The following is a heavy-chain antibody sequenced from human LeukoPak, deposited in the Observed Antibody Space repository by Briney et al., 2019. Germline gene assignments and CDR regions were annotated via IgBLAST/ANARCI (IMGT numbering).Heavy chain of an antibody. Sequence: ASVKVSCKASGYTFNSYDINWVRQATGQGLEWMGWMNPNSGNTGYAQKFQGRVTMTRNTSISTAYMELSSLRSEDTAVYYCARENVVRGVIYYMDVWGKGTTVTISS. D-gene: IGHD3-10*01. V-gene: IGHV1-8*01. CDR3: ARENVVRGVIYYMDV. CDR1: GYTFNSYD. J-gene: IGHJ6*03. CDR2: MNPNSGNT.